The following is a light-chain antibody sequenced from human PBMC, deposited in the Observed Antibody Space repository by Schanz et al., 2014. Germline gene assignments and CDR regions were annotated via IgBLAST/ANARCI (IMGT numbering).Light chain of an antibody. CDR1: QSISSN. CDR2: AAS. J-gene: IGKJ3*01. Sequence: DIQMTQSPSTLSASVGDRVTITCRASQSISSNLAWYQQKPGKAPQLLIYAASTLQSGVPSRFGGSGSGTDFTLTISSLQPEDFATYYCQQLNTYPFAFGPGTTVDV. V-gene: IGKV1-5*01. CDR3: QQLNTYPFA.